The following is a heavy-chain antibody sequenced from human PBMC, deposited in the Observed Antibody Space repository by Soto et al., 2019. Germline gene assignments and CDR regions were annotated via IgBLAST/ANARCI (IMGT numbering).Heavy chain of an antibody. Sequence: PGGSLRLSCAASGFTFSSYAMSWVRQAPGKGLEWVSAISGSGGSTYYADSVKGRFTISRDNSKNTLYLQMNSLRAEDTAVYYCAKGDGDSSGYYYYYYYGMDVWGQGTTVTVSS. J-gene: IGHJ6*02. CDR3: AKGDGDSSGYYYYYYYGMDV. D-gene: IGHD3-22*01. CDR1: GFTFSSYA. CDR2: ISGSGGST. V-gene: IGHV3-23*01.